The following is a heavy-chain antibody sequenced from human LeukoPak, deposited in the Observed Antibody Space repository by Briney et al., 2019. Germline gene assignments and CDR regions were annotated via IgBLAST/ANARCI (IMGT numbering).Heavy chain of an antibody. Sequence: SETLSLTCTVSGGSISSYYWSWIRQPPGKGLEWIGNIYCSGSTNYNPSLKSRVTISVDTSKNQFSLKLSSVTAADTAVYYCARDSGYYYGSGSYYYWFDPWGQGTLVTVSS. J-gene: IGHJ5*02. CDR2: IYCSGST. CDR3: ARDSGYYYGSGSYYYWFDP. V-gene: IGHV4-59*01. D-gene: IGHD3-10*01. CDR1: GGSISSYY.